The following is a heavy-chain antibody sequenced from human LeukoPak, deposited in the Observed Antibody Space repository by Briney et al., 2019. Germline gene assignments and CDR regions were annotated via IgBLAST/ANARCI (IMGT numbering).Heavy chain of an antibody. Sequence: GGSLRLSCAASGFTVSSNYMSWVRQAPGKGLEWVSSISSSSSYIYYADSVKGRFTISRDNAKNSLYLQMNSLRAEDTAVYYCARGYYYDSSGYYSWGQGTLVTVSS. V-gene: IGHV3-21*01. CDR2: ISSSSSYI. CDR1: GFTVSSNY. CDR3: ARGYYYDSSGYYS. D-gene: IGHD3-22*01. J-gene: IGHJ4*02.